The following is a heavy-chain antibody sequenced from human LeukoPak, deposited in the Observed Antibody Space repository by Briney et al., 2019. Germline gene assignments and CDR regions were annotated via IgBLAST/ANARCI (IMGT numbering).Heavy chain of an antibody. J-gene: IGHJ4*02. V-gene: IGHV5-51*01. D-gene: IGHD4-11*01. CDR2: IFPSDSDT. CDR1: GYSFANSW. Sequence: GESLKISCKGSGYSFANSWIGWVRLMPGKGLEWMGIIFPSDSDTRYSPSFQGQVAISADKSISTAYLQWSSLKASDTAMYSCARRASNALDSWGQGTLVTVSS. CDR3: ARRASNALDS.